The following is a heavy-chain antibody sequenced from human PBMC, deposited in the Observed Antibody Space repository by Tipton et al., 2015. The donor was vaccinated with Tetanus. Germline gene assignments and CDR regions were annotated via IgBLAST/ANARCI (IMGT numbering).Heavy chain of an antibody. V-gene: IGHV4-59*01. CDR3: ARGGPDSRWYFDL. D-gene: IGHD2-21*02. CDR1: GASSSGYY. Sequence: TLSLTCTVSGASSSGYYWSWIRQTPGKGLEWIGYIYSSGSFNYNPSLRSRVTLSVDTSQKQFSLNLRSMTAADTAVYYCARGGPDSRWYFDLWGRGTLVTVTS. J-gene: IGHJ2*01. CDR2: IYSSGSF.